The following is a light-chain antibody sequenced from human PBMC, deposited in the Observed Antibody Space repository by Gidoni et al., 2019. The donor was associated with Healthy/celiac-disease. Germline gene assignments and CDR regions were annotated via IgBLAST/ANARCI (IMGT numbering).Light chain of an antibody. V-gene: IGKV1-5*03. J-gene: IGKJ1*01. CDR1: QSISSW. CDR3: QQYNSYPWT. CDR2: NAS. Sequence: DVQLTQPPSTLSASVGDRVTITCRASQSISSWFAWYQQKPGKAPKLLIYNASSLESGVPSRFSGSGSGTDFTITISSLQPEDFATYYCQQYNSYPWTFGQGTKVEIK.